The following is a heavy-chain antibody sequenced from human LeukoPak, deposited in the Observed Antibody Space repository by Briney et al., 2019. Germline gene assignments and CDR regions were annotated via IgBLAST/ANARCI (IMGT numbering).Heavy chain of an antibody. CDR2: IYYSGST. V-gene: IGHV4-59*01. J-gene: IGHJ4*02. D-gene: IGHD6-13*01. CDR3: ARGIAAGSDY. CDR1: GGSISSYY. Sequence: SETLSLTCTVSGGSISSYYWSWIRQPPGKGLEWIGYIYYSGSTNYNPSLKSRVTISVDTSKNQFSLKLSSVTAADTAVYYCARGIAAGSDYWGQGTLVTVSS.